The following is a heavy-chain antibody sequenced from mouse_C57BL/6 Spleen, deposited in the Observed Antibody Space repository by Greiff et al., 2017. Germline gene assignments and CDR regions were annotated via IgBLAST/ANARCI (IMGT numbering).Heavy chain of an antibody. V-gene: IGHV1-15*01. J-gene: IGHJ3*01. CDR3: TGGLRAWFAY. CDR2: IDPETGGT. Sequence: QVQLQQSGAELVRPGASVTLSCKASGYTFTDYEMHWVKQTPVHGLEWIGAIDPETGGTAYNQKFKGKVILTADKSSSTAYMELRSLTSEDSAVYYCTGGLRAWFAYWGQGTLVTVSA. D-gene: IGHD2-4*01. CDR1: GYTFTDYE.